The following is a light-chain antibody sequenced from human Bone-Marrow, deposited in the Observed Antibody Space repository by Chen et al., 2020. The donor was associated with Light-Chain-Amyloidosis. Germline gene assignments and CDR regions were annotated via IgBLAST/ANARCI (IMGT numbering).Light chain of an antibody. Sequence: QSVLTQPPSASGTPGQRVTISCSGSSSTIGNNYVYWYQQLPGTAPKLLIYNNRQRPSGVPDRISGSKSGTSASLAISGLRSEAESDYYCAAWDDSLSIWVFGGGTKVTVL. J-gene: IGLJ3*02. CDR3: AAWDDSLSIWV. V-gene: IGLV1-47*01. CDR1: SSTIGNNY. CDR2: NNR.